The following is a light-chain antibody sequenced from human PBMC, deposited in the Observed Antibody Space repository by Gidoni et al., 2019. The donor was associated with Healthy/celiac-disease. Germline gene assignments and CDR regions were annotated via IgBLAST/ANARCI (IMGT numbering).Light chain of an antibody. CDR2: DAS. V-gene: IGKV3-11*01. CDR1: QSVSSY. J-gene: IGKJ4*01. Sequence: ESVLTQSPATLSSSPGESATLSCRASQSVSSYLAWYQQKPGQATRLLIYDASNRATGIPARFSGSGSGTEFTITISSIEPEDFAGDYCQQRSNWPLLTFGGGTKVEIK. CDR3: QQRSNWPLLT.